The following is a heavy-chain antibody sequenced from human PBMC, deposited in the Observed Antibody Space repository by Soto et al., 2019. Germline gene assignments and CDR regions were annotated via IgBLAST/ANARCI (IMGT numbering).Heavy chain of an antibody. CDR1: GASISGFY. CDR2: IYATGTT. CDR3: VRDGTRTLRDSFDT. Sequence: PSETLSLTCTVSGASISGFYRRWIRKSAGKGLEWIGRIYATGTTDYNPSLKSRVMMSVDTSKKQFYMKLRSVTAADTAVYYCVRDGTRTLRDSFDTWGQG. D-gene: IGHD1-1*01. V-gene: IGHV4-4*07. J-gene: IGHJ5*02.